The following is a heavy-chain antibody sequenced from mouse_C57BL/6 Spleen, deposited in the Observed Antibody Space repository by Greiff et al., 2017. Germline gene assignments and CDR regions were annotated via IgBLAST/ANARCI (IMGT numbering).Heavy chain of an antibody. CDR2: FNPNYVTP. J-gene: IGHJ2*01. Sequence: FQLQQSEPELVKPGASVKISCKPSGSSFPASTMNWLKRSNGKSLAWFGVFNPNYVTPSYNQKFKGKATLTVDQSYSTAYMQLNSLTSEDSAVYYCAKSVYDGYYYFDYWGQGTTLTGSA. D-gene: IGHD2-3*01. CDR3: AKSVYDGYYYFDY. CDR1: GSSFPAST. V-gene: IGHV1-39*01.